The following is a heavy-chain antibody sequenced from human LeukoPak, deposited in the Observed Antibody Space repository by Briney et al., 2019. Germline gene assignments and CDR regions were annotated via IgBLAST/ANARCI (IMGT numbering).Heavy chain of an antibody. D-gene: IGHD1-1*01. CDR1: VGSISSYY. Sequence: SETLSLTCTVPVGSISSYYWSWIRQPPGKGLDWIGYIYTSGSTNYNPSLKSRVTISVDTSKNQFSLKLSSVTAADTAVYYCARQRGMEPDTSGWFDPWGQGTLVTVSS. CDR3: ARQRGMEPDTSGWFDP. J-gene: IGHJ5*02. V-gene: IGHV4-4*09. CDR2: IYTSGST.